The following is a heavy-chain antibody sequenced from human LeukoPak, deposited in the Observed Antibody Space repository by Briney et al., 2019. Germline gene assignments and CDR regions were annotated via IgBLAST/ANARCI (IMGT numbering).Heavy chain of an antibody. Sequence: SETLSPTCTVSGGSISSGSYYWSWIRQPAGKGLEWIGRIYTSGSTNYNPSLKSRVTISVDASKNQFSLKLSSVTAADTAVYYCASRGIAAAGGVDYWGQGTLVTVSS. CDR1: GGSISSGSYY. CDR3: ASRGIAAAGGVDY. CDR2: IYTSGST. V-gene: IGHV4-61*02. D-gene: IGHD6-13*01. J-gene: IGHJ4*02.